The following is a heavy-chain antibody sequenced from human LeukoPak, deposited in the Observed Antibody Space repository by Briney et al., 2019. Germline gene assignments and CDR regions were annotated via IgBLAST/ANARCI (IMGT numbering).Heavy chain of an antibody. Sequence: PGGSLRLSCAASGFTFSSYWMSWVRQAPGKGLEWVANIKQDGSEKYYVDSVKGRFTISRDNAKNSLYLQMNSLRAEDTAVYYCASDKGMVVTAILFDYWGQGTLVTVSS. V-gene: IGHV3-7*01. CDR2: IKQDGSEK. J-gene: IGHJ4*02. D-gene: IGHD2-21*02. CDR1: GFTFSSYW. CDR3: ASDKGMVVTAILFDY.